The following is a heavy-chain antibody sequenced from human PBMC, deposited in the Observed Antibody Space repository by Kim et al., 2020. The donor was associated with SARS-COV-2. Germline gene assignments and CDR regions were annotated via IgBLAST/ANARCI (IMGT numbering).Heavy chain of an antibody. CDR1: GGTFSSYA. CDR3: AREDTAMPTPVPYYYYGMDV. J-gene: IGHJ6*02. D-gene: IGHD5-18*01. CDR2: IIPIFGTA. Sequence: SVKVSCKASGGTFSSYAISWVRQAPGQGLEWMGGIIPIFGTANYAQKFQGRVTITADESTSTAYMELSSLRSEDTAVYYCAREDTAMPTPVPYYYYGMDVWGQGTTVTVSS. V-gene: IGHV1-69*13.